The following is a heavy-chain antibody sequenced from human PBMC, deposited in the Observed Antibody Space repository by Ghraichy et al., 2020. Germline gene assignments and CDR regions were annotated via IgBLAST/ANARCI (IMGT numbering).Heavy chain of an antibody. J-gene: IGHJ4*02. D-gene: IGHD1-26*01. CDR2: ISSPGSTI. CDR1: GFTFSTYE. Sequence: GGSLRLSCAASGFTFSTYEMNWVRQAPGKGLEWVSYISSPGSTIFYADSVKGRFTISRDNAKKSLYLQMNSLRAEDTAVYYCVCAPLLWGQGTRVTVSS. V-gene: IGHV3-48*03. CDR3: VCAPLL.